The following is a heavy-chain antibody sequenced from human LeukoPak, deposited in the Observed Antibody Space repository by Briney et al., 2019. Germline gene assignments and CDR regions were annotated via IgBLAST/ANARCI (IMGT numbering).Heavy chain of an antibody. J-gene: IGHJ4*02. V-gene: IGHV3-23*01. CDR1: GFTFSSYA. CDR3: AKDLVRIAARPRFDY. D-gene: IGHD6-6*01. Sequence: PGGSLRLSCAASGFTFSSYAMSWVRQASGKGLEWVSAISGSGGSTYYADSVKGRFTISRDNSKNTLYLQMNSLRAEDTAVYYCAKDLVRIAARPRFDYWGQGTLVTVSS. CDR2: ISGSGGST.